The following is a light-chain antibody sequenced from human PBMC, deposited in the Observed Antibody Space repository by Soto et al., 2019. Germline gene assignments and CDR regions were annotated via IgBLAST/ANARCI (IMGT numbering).Light chain of an antibody. Sequence: QSVLTQPASGSGSPGQSITISCTGTSSDVGSYNLVSWYQQHPGKAPKLMIYEVTKRPSGVSNRFSGSKSGNTASLTISGLQAEDEADYYCCSYAGSSTFEVFGTGTKVTVL. CDR2: EVT. CDR1: SSDVGSYNL. J-gene: IGLJ1*01. CDR3: CSYAGSSTFEV. V-gene: IGLV2-23*02.